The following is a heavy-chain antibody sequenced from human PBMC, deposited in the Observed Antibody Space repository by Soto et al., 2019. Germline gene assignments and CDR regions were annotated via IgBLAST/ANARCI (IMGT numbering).Heavy chain of an antibody. CDR1: GFTFSSYA. CDR3: AKDQVGALPRAHACDI. Sequence: EEQLLESGGDLVPPGGSLRLSCAVSGFTFSSYAMGWVRQAPGKVLEWVSGISGSGVSIYYADSVKGRFTISRDNSKNTLYLQRNSLRADDTAVYSCAKDQVGALPRAHACDIWGQGPMVTFSS. CDR2: ISGSGVSI. J-gene: IGHJ3*02. D-gene: IGHD1-26*01. V-gene: IGHV3-23*01.